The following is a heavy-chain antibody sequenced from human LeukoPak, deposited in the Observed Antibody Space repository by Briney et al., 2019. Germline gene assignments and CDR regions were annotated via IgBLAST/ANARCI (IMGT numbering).Heavy chain of an antibody. V-gene: IGHV4-39*01. Sequence: SETLSLTCIVSGDSISSSDYYWGWIRQPPGEGLEWIALINYSGRTFYNPSLRSRVTISVDMSRNLFSLRLTSVTATDTAVYYCARRRKDLNWFDPWGQGTLVIVSS. CDR2: INYSGRT. J-gene: IGHJ5*02. CDR1: GDSISSSDYY. CDR3: ARRRKDLNWFDP.